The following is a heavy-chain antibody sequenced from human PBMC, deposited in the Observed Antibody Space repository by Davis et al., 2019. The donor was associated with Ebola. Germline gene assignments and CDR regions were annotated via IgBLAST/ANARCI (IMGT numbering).Heavy chain of an antibody. CDR3: AIYGDYVGPYYYYGMDV. CDR2: ISSSGSTI. CDR1: GFTFSDYY. D-gene: IGHD4-17*01. Sequence: GGSLRLSCAASGFTFSDYYMSWIRQAPGKGLEWISYISSSGSTIYYADSVKGRFTISRDNAKNSLYLQMNSLRAEDTAVYYCAIYGDYVGPYYYYGMDVWGQGTTVTVSS. J-gene: IGHJ6*02. V-gene: IGHV3-11*01.